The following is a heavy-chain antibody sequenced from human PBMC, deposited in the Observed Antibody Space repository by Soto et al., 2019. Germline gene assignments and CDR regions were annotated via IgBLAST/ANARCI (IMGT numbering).Heavy chain of an antibody. V-gene: IGHV3-33*01. J-gene: IGHJ4*02. Sequence: QVHLVESGGGVVQPGRSLRLSCAASGFTFCSYGMHWVRQAPGKGLEWVAVIWYDGSNKYYADSVKGRFTISRDNSKNTVDLQMNSLRAEDTAVYYCARGVVTCDRRSRGCSNSWYTTRDYWGQGTLVTVSS. D-gene: IGHD6-13*01. CDR3: ARGVVTCDRRSRGCSNSWYTTRDY. CDR1: GFTFCSYG. CDR2: IWYDGSNK.